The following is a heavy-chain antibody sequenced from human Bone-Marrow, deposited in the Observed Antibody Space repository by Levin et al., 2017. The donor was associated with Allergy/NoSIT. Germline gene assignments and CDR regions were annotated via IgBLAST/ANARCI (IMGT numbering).Heavy chain of an antibody. Sequence: GESLKISCVASGFTFSTYAMNWVRQAPGKGLEWVSSIGSRSKYIFYGDSVKGRFTVSRDNAKNSLYLEMNSLRVEDTALYYCARSVMVASNTRAFDYWGQGTRVTVSS. CDR1: GFTFSTYA. CDR3: ARSVMVASNTRAFDY. V-gene: IGHV3-21*01. CDR2: IGSRSKYI. J-gene: IGHJ4*02. D-gene: IGHD2-15*01.